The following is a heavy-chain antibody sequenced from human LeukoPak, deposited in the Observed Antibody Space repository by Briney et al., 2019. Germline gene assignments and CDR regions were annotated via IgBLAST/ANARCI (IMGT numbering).Heavy chain of an antibody. V-gene: IGHV4-39*07. Sequence: SETLSLTCTVSGGSISSGDYYWSWIRQPPGKGLEWIGEINHSGSTNYNPSPKSRVTISVDTSKNQFSLKLSSVTAADTAVYYCARGGYFDWLLSGWFDPWGQGTLVTVSS. CDR1: GGSISSGDYY. CDR2: INHSGST. D-gene: IGHD3-9*01. J-gene: IGHJ5*02. CDR3: ARGGYFDWLLSGWFDP.